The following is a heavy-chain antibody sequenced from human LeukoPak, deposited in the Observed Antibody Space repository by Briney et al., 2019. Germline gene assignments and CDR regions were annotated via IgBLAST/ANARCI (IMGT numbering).Heavy chain of an antibody. CDR3: ARDRSHYYDSRGYSAFDY. V-gene: IGHV3-33*01. J-gene: IGHJ4*02. CDR2: IWYDGSHK. Sequence: GGSLRLSCAASGFTFSSYGMHWVRQAPGKGLEWVAVIWYDGSHKSYADPVKGRFTISRDNSKNTLYLQMSSLTAEDTAVYYCARDRSHYYDSRGYSAFDYWGQGTLVTVSS. CDR1: GFTFSSYG. D-gene: IGHD3-22*01.